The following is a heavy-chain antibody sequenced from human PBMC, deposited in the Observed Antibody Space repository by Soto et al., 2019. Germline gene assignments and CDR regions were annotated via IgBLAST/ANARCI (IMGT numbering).Heavy chain of an antibody. Sequence: SETLSLTCTVSGGSISSSSYYWGWIRQPPGKGLEWIGSIYYSGSTYYNPSLKSRVTISVDTSKNQFSLKLSSVTAADTAVYYCARPTQRYYDFWSGPNPGYYYYGMDVWGQGTTVTAP. CDR2: IYYSGST. V-gene: IGHV4-39*01. D-gene: IGHD3-3*01. J-gene: IGHJ6*02. CDR1: GGSISSSSYY. CDR3: ARPTQRYYDFWSGPNPGYYYYGMDV.